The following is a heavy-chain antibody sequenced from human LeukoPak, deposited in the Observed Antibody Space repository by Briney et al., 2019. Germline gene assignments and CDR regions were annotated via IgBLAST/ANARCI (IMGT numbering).Heavy chain of an antibody. CDR1: GFSVSLNY. Sequence: PGGSLTLSSAASGFSVSLNYMNWVRQAPGKGLEWVSILYSGSDTYYADSVKGRFTISRDSSKNMLFLHMNSLRAEDTAVYYCARVGDHFHWYLDLWGRGTLVTVSS. CDR2: LYSGSDT. D-gene: IGHD3-3*02. V-gene: IGHV3-53*01. J-gene: IGHJ2*01. CDR3: ARVGDHFHWYLDL.